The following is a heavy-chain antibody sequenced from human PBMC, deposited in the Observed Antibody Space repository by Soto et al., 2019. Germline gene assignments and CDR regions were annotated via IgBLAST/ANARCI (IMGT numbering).Heavy chain of an antibody. CDR1: GGSFSGYY. CDR3: ARGLNYNWNYWGYYYYMDV. D-gene: IGHD1-7*01. CDR2: INHSGST. V-gene: IGHV4-34*01. Sequence: SETLSLTCAVYGGSFSGYYWSWIRQPPGKGLEWIGEINHSGSTNYNPSLKSRVTISVETSKNQFSLRLSSVTAADTAVYYCARGLNYNWNYWGYYYYMDVWGKGTTVTVSS. J-gene: IGHJ6*03.